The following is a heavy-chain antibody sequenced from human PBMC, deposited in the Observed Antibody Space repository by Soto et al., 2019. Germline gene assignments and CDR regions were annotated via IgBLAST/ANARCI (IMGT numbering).Heavy chain of an antibody. J-gene: IGHJ6*03. CDR2: VPGSGGHKLHP. CDR3: TKEIARDWGYMDF. Sequence: GGSLRLSCAASGLIFRTYAMHWVRLAPGQGLEWVSTVPGSGGHKLHPEYADSVKGRFTISRDNSKDTLYLQMDSLSAEDTAVYYCTKEIARDWGYMDFWGQGTTVTVSS. D-gene: IGHD7-27*01. CDR1: GLIFRTYA. V-gene: IGHV3-23*01.